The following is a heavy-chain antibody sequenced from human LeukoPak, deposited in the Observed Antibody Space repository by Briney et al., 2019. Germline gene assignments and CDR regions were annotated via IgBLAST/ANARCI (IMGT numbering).Heavy chain of an antibody. V-gene: IGHV1-2*02. CDR3: ARDYHGSGSLTTFDY. CDR1: GYTFTGYY. CDR2: INPNSGGT. J-gene: IGHJ4*02. D-gene: IGHD3-10*01. Sequence: ASVKVSCKASGYTFTGYYMHWVRQAPGQGLEWMGWINPNSGGTNYAQKFQGRVTMTRDTSISTAYMELSRLRSDDTAVYYCARDYHGSGSLTTFDYWGQGTLVTVSS.